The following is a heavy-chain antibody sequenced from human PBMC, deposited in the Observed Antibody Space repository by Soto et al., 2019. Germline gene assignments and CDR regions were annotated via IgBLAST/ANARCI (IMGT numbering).Heavy chain of an antibody. CDR2: LNPGNGNT. Sequence: ASVKVSCKTSGYTFTSYAMHWVRQAPGQRLEWMEWLNPGNGNTKNSQKFQGRVTITRDTFASTAYMELSSLRSEDTAVYYCARGASSVTTFYFDLWGRGTLVTVSS. J-gene: IGHJ2*01. V-gene: IGHV1-3*01. CDR1: GYTFTSYA. CDR3: ARGASSVTTFYFDL. D-gene: IGHD4-17*01.